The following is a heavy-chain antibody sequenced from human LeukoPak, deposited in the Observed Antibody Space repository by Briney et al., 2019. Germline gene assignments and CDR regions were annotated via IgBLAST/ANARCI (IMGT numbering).Heavy chain of an antibody. J-gene: IGHJ4*02. CDR2: IYISRST. CDR3: ARALNPLTGTYYFDY. V-gene: IGHV4-4*07. Sequence: SETLSLTCSVSGASINSHYWTWIRQPAGKGLEWIGRIYISRSTNYSPSLKSRVTMSVDTSKTQFSLNLISVTAADTAVYYCARALNPLTGTYYFDYWGQGTLVTVSS. CDR1: GASINSHY. D-gene: IGHD4/OR15-4a*01.